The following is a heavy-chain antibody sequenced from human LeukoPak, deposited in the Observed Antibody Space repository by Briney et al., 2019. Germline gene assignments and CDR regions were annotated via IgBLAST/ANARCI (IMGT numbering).Heavy chain of an antibody. CDR2: IWYDGSNE. J-gene: IGHJ5*02. CDR1: GFSFGTYS. V-gene: IGHV3-30*19. CDR3: ARSAAGTHGGWFDP. Sequence: GGSLRLSCVASGFSFGTYSMHWARQVPGKGLEWVAVIWYDGSNEDYADSVKGRFTISRDNSKNTLYLQMNSLRAEDTAVYYCARSAAGTHGGWFDPWGQGTLVTVSS. D-gene: IGHD6-13*01.